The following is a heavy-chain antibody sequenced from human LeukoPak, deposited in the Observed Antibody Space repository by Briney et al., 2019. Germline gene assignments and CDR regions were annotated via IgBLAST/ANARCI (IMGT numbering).Heavy chain of an antibody. CDR2: IIPIFGTA. D-gene: IGHD3-3*01. J-gene: IGHJ2*01. Sequence: SVKVSCKASGGTFSSYAISWVRQAPGQGLEWMGGIIPIFGTANYAQKFQGRVTITADKSTSTAYMELSGLRSEDTAVYYCARVHPSLRFLEWLWEWQYRYFDLWGRGTLVTVSS. V-gene: IGHV1-69*06. CDR3: ARVHPSLRFLEWLWEWQYRYFDL. CDR1: GGTFSSYA.